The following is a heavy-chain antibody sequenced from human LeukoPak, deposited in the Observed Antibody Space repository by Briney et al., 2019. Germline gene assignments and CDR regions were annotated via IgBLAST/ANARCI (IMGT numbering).Heavy chain of an antibody. CDR2: ISWNSGSI. V-gene: IGHV3-9*01. CDR1: GFTFDDYA. CDR3: AKGRSSSWYTGNYGMDV. Sequence: PGGSLRLSCAASGFTFDDYAMHWVRQPPGKGLEWVSGISWNSGSIGYADSVEGRVSISRDNGKNSLYLQLKSLRAEDTALYYCAKGRSSSWYTGNYGMDVWGQGTTVTVSS. D-gene: IGHD6-13*01. J-gene: IGHJ6*02.